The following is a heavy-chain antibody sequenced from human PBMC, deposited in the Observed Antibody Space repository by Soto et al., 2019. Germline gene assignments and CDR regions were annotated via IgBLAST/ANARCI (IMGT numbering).Heavy chain of an antibody. D-gene: IGHD2-15*01. CDR3: ARGPRGGNPGY. V-gene: IGHV1-18*01. CDR1: VERFTSHR. CDR2: ISAYNGNT. J-gene: IGHJ4*02. Sequence: ASVKGARITAVERFTSHRICCGRQDPGQGLEWMGWISAYNGNTNYAQKLQGRVTMTTDTSTSTADMELRSLRSDDTAVYYCARGPRGGNPGYWGQETLVTVSA.